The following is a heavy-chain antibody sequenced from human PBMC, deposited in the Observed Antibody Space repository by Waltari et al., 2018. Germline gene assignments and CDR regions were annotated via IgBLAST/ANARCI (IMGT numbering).Heavy chain of an antibody. J-gene: IGHJ6*02. Sequence: QVHLLEWATGLVRPSATLSLTCSVPGGSITSYSWPWIRHPPGKGLEWIASIYYSGTTNYNPSLKDRVTISVDTSKNQLSLKLGSVTTADTAVYYCGRVPITMVRGVIGVDVWGQGTTVNVSS. CDR2: IYYSGTT. CDR1: GGSITSYS. D-gene: IGHD3-10*01. CDR3: GRVPITMVRGVIGVDV. V-gene: IGHV4-59*01.